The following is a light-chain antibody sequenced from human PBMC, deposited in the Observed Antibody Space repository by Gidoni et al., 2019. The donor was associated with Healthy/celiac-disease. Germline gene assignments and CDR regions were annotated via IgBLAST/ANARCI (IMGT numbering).Light chain of an antibody. J-gene: IGLJ2*01. CDR2: QDS. V-gene: IGLV3-1*01. CDR1: QLGDKY. Sequence: SYELPPPPSVSVSPGQTASLTCSGDQLGDKYACWYQQKPGQSPVLVIYQDSKRPSGIPERVSGSNSGNTATLTISGTQARDEADYYCQAWDSSTAVFGGGTKLTVL. CDR3: QAWDSSTAV.